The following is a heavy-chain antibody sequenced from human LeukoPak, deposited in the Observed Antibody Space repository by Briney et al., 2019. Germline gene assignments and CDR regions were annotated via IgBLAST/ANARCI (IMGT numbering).Heavy chain of an antibody. CDR1: GGSISSSSYC. D-gene: IGHD6-13*01. CDR3: ARHGQQQLLTFFDY. J-gene: IGHJ4*02. CDR2: IYYSGST. V-gene: IGHV4-39*01. Sequence: SETLSLTCTVSGGSISSSSYCWGWIRQPPGKGLEWIASIYYSGSTSYNPSLKSRVTIFVDTSKNQFFLRLSSVTAADTALYYCARHGQQQLLTFFDYWGQGTPVTVSS.